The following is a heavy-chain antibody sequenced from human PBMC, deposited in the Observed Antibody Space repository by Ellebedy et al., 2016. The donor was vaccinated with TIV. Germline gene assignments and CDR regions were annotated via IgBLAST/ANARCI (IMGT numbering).Heavy chain of an antibody. V-gene: IGHV3-30*02. CDR3: ARDWDNLNGFDY. D-gene: IGHD1-26*01. J-gene: IGHJ4*02. CDR1: GLSFGSVA. Sequence: GESLKISCAASGLSFGSVAMHWVRQVPGKGLEWAAFIRFDGSKEYYADSVKGRFTISRDNSRSTLYLQMNSLRIEDTAIYYCARDWDNLNGFDYWGRGTLVTVSS. CDR2: IRFDGSKE.